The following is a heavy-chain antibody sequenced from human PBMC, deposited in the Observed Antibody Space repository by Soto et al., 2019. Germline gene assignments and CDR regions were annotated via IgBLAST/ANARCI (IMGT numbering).Heavy chain of an antibody. Sequence: RGSLRLFCAASGFIFSNYGIHWVRQAPGKGLEWVALIWYDGSNKYYEDSVKGRLIVSRDNTNNTVYLQLNSLTADDTAVYYRAREGLVAGSKDLWGQGTLLTVAS. CDR3: AREGLVAGSKDL. CDR1: GFIFSNYG. D-gene: IGHD6-19*01. CDR2: IWYDGSNK. V-gene: IGHV3-33*01. J-gene: IGHJ4*02.